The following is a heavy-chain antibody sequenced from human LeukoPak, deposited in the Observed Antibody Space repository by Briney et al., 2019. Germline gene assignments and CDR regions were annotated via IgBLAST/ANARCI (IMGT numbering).Heavy chain of an antibody. CDR1: GDSISSYY. CDR3: ARGPPPDLDY. Sequence: MSSETLSLTCTASGDSISSYYWSWIRQPAGKGLEWIGRIHPSGSTNYNPSLKSRVTLSVDTSKNEFSLKLSSVTAADTAVYYCARGPPPDLDYWGRGTLVTVSS. V-gene: IGHV4-4*07. CDR2: IHPSGST. J-gene: IGHJ4*02.